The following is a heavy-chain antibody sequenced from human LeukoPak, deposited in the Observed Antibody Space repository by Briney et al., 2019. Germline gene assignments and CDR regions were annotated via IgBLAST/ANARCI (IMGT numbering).Heavy chain of an antibody. J-gene: IGHJ5*02. CDR2: INPNSGGT. D-gene: IGHD6-13*01. Sequence: ASVKVSCKASGYTFTGYYMHWLREAPGQGLEWMGWINPNSGGTNYAQKFQGRVTMTRDTSISTAYMELSRLRSDDTAVYYCARVGISWYFAPVWFDPWGQGTLVTVSS. V-gene: IGHV1-2*02. CDR3: ARVGISWYFAPVWFDP. CDR1: GYTFTGYY.